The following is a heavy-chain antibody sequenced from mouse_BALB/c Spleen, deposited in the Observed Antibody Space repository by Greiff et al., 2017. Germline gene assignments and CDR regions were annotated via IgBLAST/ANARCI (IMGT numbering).Heavy chain of an antibody. CDR1: GYTFTSYW. Sequence: QVQLQQSGAELVKPGASVKLSCKASGYTFTSYWMHWVKQRPGQGLEWIGEINPSNGRTNYNEKFKSKATLTVDKSSSTAYMQLSSLTSEDSAVYYCARGPPYGYLYAMDYWGQGTSVTVSS. D-gene: IGHD2-2*01. J-gene: IGHJ4*01. CDR2: INPSNGRT. V-gene: IGHV1S81*02. CDR3: ARGPPYGYLYAMDY.